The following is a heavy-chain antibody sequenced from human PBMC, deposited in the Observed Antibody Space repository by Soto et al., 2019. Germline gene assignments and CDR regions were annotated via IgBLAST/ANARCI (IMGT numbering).Heavy chain of an antibody. CDR2: IYWDDDK. CDR3: AHSQDAGIAAARVNWFDP. CDR1: GFSLSTSGVG. J-gene: IGHJ5*02. Sequence: QITLKESGPTLVKPTQTLTLTCTFSGFSLSTSGVGVGWIRQPPGKALEWLALIYWDDDKRYSPSLKSRLTITKDPYNNQLLLTMPNMDPVDTATYYCAHSQDAGIAAARVNWFDPWGQATLVTVSS. D-gene: IGHD6-13*01. V-gene: IGHV2-5*02.